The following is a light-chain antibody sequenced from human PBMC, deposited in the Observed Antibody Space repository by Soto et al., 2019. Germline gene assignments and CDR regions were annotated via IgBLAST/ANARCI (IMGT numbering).Light chain of an antibody. V-gene: IGKV1-8*01. CDR1: QDIGTY. J-gene: IGKJ1*01. CDR3: QQYGSSAWT. Sequence: AIRMTQSPSSFSASTGDRVSITCRATQDIGTYLAWYQQIPGKAPKLLIYDASTLQTGVPSRFSGSGSGTDFTLTISRLEPEDFAVYYCQQYGSSAWTFGQGTKVDIK. CDR2: DAS.